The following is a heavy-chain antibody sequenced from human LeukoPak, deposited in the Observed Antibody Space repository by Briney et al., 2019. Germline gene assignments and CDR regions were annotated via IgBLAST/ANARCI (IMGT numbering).Heavy chain of an antibody. CDR1: GGSISSYY. CDR3: ARVWGATTFDY. J-gene: IGHJ4*02. D-gene: IGHD1-26*01. Sequence: SETLSLTCTVSGGSISSYYWSWIRQPPGKGLEWIGYIYYSGSTNCNPSLKSRVTISVDTSKNQFSLKLSSVTAADTAVYYCARVWGATTFDYWGQGTLVTVSS. V-gene: IGHV4-59*01. CDR2: IYYSGST.